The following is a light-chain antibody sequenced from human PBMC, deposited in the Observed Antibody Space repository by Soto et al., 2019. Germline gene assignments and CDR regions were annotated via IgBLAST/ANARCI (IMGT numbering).Light chain of an antibody. Sequence: IQLTQSPSSLSASIGDRVTITCRASQDISIYLAWYQQKSGEAPRLLIYGASTLQSGVPSRFSGSRSGTDFTLTIRGLQPEDFATYYCLQLHSFVLTFGGGTKVDMK. CDR1: QDISIY. CDR3: LQLHSFVLT. CDR2: GAS. V-gene: IGKV1-9*01. J-gene: IGKJ4*01.